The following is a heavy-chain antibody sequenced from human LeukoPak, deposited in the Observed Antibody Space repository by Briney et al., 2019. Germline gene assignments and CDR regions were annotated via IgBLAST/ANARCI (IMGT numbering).Heavy chain of an antibody. J-gene: IGHJ4*02. CDR2: INHSGST. D-gene: IGHD3-10*01. CDR1: GGSFSVYY. V-gene: IGHV4-34*01. Sequence: SETLSLTCAVYGGSFSVYYWSWIRQPPGKGLEWIGEINHSGSTNYNPPLKSRFTIPVDTPKNQFTLKLSSVTAGNPPVYHFSVGLHREYYFDCWGQGTMVTVSS. CDR3: SVGLHREYYFDC.